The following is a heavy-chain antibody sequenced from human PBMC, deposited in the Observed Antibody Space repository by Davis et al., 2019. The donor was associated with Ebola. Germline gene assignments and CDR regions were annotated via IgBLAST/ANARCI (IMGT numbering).Heavy chain of an antibody. CDR1: GYTFISYY. CDR2: INPSGGST. D-gene: IGHD2-8*01. CDR3: ARGHCTNSVCSTVGWYDP. Sequence: ASVQVSCKASGYTFISYYMHWMRQAPGQGLEWMGVINPSGGSTTYAQKFQGRVTMTRDTSTSTVYMELSSLRSEDTAVYYCARGHCTNSVCSTVGWYDPWGQGTLVTVSS. V-gene: IGHV1-46*01. J-gene: IGHJ5*02.